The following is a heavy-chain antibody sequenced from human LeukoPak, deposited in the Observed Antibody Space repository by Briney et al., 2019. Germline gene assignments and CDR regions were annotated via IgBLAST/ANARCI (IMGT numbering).Heavy chain of an antibody. Sequence: GGSLRLSCAASGFTFSSYGMHWVRQAPGKGLEWVAVIWYDGSNKYYADSVKGRFTISRDNSKNTLYLQMNSLRAEDTAVYYCARDHRVRGVMPPGYYYYGMDVWGQGTTVTVSS. CDR2: IWYDGSNK. V-gene: IGHV3-33*01. J-gene: IGHJ6*02. CDR1: GFTFSSYG. D-gene: IGHD3-10*01. CDR3: ARDHRVRGVMPPGYYYYGMDV.